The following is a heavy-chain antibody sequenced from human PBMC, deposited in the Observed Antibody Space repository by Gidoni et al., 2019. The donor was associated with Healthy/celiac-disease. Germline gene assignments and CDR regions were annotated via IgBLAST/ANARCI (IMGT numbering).Heavy chain of an antibody. CDR2: IKSKTDGGTT. CDR1: GFTFSNAW. Sequence: EVQLVESGVGLVKPGGSLRLSCAASGFTFSNAWMNWVRQAPGKGLEGVGRIKSKTDGGTTDYAAPVKGRYTIARDDSKNTLYLQMNSLKTEDTAVYYCTTGFIHPVDAFDIWGQGTMVTVSS. V-gene: IGHV3-15*07. J-gene: IGHJ3*02. D-gene: IGHD3-16*02. CDR3: TTGFIHPVDAFDI.